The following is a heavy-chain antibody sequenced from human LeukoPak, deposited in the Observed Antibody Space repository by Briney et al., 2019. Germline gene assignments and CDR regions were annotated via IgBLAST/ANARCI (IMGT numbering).Heavy chain of an antibody. V-gene: IGHV1-69*06. CDR1: GGTFSSYA. J-gene: IGHJ5*02. CDR3: ARDRRGYSYWFDP. Sequence: SVTVSCKASGGTFSSYAISWVRQAPGQGLEWMGGIIPIFGTANYAQKFQGRVTITADKSTSTAYMELSSLRSEDTAVYYCARDRRGYSYWFDPWGQGTLVTVSS. CDR2: IIPIFGTA. D-gene: IGHD5-18*01.